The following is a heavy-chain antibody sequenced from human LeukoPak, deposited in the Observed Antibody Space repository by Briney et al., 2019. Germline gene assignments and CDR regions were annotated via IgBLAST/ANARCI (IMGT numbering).Heavy chain of an antibody. J-gene: IGHJ5*02. V-gene: IGHV1-8*01. CDR3: ARAPPVWFGDSWFDP. D-gene: IGHD3-10*01. CDR2: MNPNSGNT. CDR1: GYTFTSYD. Sequence: ASVKVSCKASGYTFTSYDINWVRQATGQGLEWMGWMNPNSGNTGYAQKFQGRVTMTTDTSTSTAYMELRSLRSDDTAVYYCARAPPVWFGDSWFDPWGQGTLVTVSS.